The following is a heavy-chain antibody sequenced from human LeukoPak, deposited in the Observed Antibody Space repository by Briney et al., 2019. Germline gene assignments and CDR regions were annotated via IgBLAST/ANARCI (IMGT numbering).Heavy chain of an antibody. D-gene: IGHD3-9*01. V-gene: IGHV1-8*01. CDR1: GYTFTSFD. J-gene: IGHJ4*02. CDR2: MNPNSGNT. Sequence: ASVKVSCKASGYTFTSFDINWVRQATGQGLEWMGWMNPNSGNTGYAQKFQGRVTMTRNTSISTAYMELSSLRSEDTAVYYCARGSDVLRYLDWDLGRAIDYWGQGTLVIVSS. CDR3: ARGSDVLRYLDWDLGRAIDY.